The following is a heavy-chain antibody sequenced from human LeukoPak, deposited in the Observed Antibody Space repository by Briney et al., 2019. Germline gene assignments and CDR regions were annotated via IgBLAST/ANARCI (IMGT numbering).Heavy chain of an antibody. CDR2: INHSGST. V-gene: IGHV4-34*01. D-gene: IGHD1-26*01. CDR1: GGSFSGYY. Sequence: SETLSLTCAVYGGSFSGYYWSWIRQPPGKGLEWIGEINHSGSTYYNPSLKSRVTISVDTSKNQFSLKLSSVTAADTAVYYCARQEALGSNWFDPWGQGTLVTVSS. CDR3: ARQEALGSNWFDP. J-gene: IGHJ5*02.